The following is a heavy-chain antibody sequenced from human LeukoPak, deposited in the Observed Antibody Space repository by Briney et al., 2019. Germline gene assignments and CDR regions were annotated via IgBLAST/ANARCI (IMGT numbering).Heavy chain of an antibody. CDR2: INPNSGGT. CDR1: GYTFTGYY. Sequence: ASVKVSCKASGYTFTGYYMHWVRQAPGQGLEWMGWINPNSGGTNYAQRFQGRVTMTRDTSISTAYMELSRLRSDDTAVYYCARGGWDCSSTSCFVFDYWGQGTLVSVSS. CDR3: ARGGWDCSSTSCFVFDY. V-gene: IGHV1-2*02. D-gene: IGHD2-2*01. J-gene: IGHJ4*02.